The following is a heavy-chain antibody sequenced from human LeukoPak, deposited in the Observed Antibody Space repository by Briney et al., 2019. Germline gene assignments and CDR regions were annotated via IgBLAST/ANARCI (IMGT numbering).Heavy chain of an antibody. CDR1: GGSISSYY. CDR2: IYYSGST. J-gene: IGHJ4*02. D-gene: IGHD6-19*01. Sequence: SETLSLTCTVSGGSISSYYWSWIRQPPGKGLEWIGYIYYSGSTNYNPSLKSRVTISVDTSKNQFSLRLRSVTAADTAVYFCARVDVAGYFDHWGQGTLVTVSS. CDR3: ARVDVAGYFDH. V-gene: IGHV4-59*01.